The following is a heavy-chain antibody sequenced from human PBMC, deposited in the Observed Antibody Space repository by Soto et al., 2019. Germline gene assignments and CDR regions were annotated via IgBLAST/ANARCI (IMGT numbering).Heavy chain of an antibody. CDR3: AGGSYPAMVDAFDI. D-gene: IGHD5-18*01. CDR2: INHSGST. J-gene: IGHJ3*02. Sequence: SETLSLTCAVYGGSFSGYYWSWIRQPPGKGLEWIGEINHSGSTNYNPSLKSRVTISVETSKNQFSRKLTSVTAADTAVYYCAGGSYPAMVDAFDIWGQGTMVTVSS. V-gene: IGHV4-34*01. CDR1: GGSFSGYY.